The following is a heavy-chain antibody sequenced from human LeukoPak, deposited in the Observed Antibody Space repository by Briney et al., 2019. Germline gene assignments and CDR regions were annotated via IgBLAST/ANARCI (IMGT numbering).Heavy chain of an antibody. J-gene: IGHJ5*02. D-gene: IGHD4-17*01. Sequence: GGSLRLSCAASGFTFSSHAMSWVRQAPGKGLEWVSAITISGDNTLYADSVKGRFTISRDNSKNMLYLQMNSLRVEDTAVYYCAKDAEGGSTVTPTWGQGTLVTVSS. CDR1: GFTFSSHA. CDR2: ITISGDNT. CDR3: AKDAEGGSTVTPT. V-gene: IGHV3-23*01.